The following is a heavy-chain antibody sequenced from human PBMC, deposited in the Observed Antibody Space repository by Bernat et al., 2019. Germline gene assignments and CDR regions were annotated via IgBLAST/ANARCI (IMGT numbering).Heavy chain of an antibody. CDR2: IWYDGSNK. J-gene: IGHJ3*02. D-gene: IGHD3-10*01. CDR3: ARDRDGILLWFREGSDAFDI. CDR1: GFTFSSYG. V-gene: IGHV3-33*01. Sequence: QVQLVESGGGVVQPGRSLRLSCAASGFTFSSYGMHWVRQAPGKGLEWGAVIWYDGSNKYYADSVKGRFTISRDNSKNTLYLQMNSLRAEDTAVYYCARDRDGILLWFREGSDAFDIWGQGTMVTVSS.